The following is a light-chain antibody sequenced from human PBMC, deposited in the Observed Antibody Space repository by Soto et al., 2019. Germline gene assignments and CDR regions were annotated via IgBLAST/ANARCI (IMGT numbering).Light chain of an antibody. J-gene: IGKJ3*01. CDR2: KSA. CDR3: QQYNSYSRT. Sequence: DSQMTQSPSTLSESVGERVTITCRASQSISSWLACYQRKPGKAPNLLIDKSASLESGVPSRFSVSGSVTEFTLTISSLKHDDFATYYFQQYNSYSRTFGQGTNVDI. CDR1: QSISSW. V-gene: IGKV1-5*03.